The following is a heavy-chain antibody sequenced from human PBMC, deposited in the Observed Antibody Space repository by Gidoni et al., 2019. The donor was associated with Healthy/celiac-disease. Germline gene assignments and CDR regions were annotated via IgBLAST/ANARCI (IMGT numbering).Heavy chain of an antibody. Sequence: EVQLVQSGAEVKKPGESLKISCKGSGYSFTSYWIGWVRQMPGKGLEWMGIIYPGDSDTRYSPSFQGQVTISADKSISTAYLQWSSLKASDTAMYYCARKFYYDSSGNTPGDYWGQGTLVTVSS. CDR3: ARKFYYDSSGNTPGDY. V-gene: IGHV5-51*01. J-gene: IGHJ4*02. D-gene: IGHD3-22*01. CDR1: GYSFTSYW. CDR2: IYPGDSDT.